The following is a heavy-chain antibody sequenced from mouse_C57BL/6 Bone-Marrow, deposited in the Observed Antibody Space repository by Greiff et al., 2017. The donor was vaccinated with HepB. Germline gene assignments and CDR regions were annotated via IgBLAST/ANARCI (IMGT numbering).Heavy chain of an antibody. CDR2: IWSGGST. CDR1: GFSLTSYG. D-gene: IGHD4-1*01. Sequence: QVQLKESGPGLVQPSQCLSITCTASGFSLTSYGVHWVRQSPGKGLEWLGVIWSGGSTDYNAAFISRLSISKDNSKSQVFFKMNSLQADDTAIYYCARLGRGYWYFDVWGTGTTVTVSS. J-gene: IGHJ1*03. CDR3: ARLGRGYWYFDV. V-gene: IGHV2-2*01.